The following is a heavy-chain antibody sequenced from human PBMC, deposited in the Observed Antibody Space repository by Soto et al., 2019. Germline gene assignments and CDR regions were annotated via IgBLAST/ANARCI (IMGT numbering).Heavy chain of an antibody. V-gene: IGHV3-23*01. CDR3: AKDTIAVAAYYYYGMDV. CDR2: ISGSGGST. CDR1: GFTFSSYA. J-gene: IGHJ6*02. D-gene: IGHD6-19*01. Sequence: GGSLRLSCAASGFTFSSYAMSWVRQAPGKGLEWVSGISGSGGSTYYADSVKGRFTISRDNSKNTLYLQMNSLRAEDTAVYYCAKDTIAVAAYYYYGMDVWGQGTTVTVSS.